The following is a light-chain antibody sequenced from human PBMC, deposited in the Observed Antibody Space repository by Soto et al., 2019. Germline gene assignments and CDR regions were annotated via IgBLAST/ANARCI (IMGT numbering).Light chain of an antibody. CDR3: QKFSAVPT. CDR1: QAIYNY. Sequence: DIQMTQSPSSLSASVGDRVTITCRASQAIYNYLAWYQQKPGKVPTLLISAASTLQSGVPSRFSGSGSGTDFTLTIRSLQPDDVATYYCQKFSAVPTFGGGTKVEI. CDR2: AAS. J-gene: IGKJ4*01. V-gene: IGKV1-27*01.